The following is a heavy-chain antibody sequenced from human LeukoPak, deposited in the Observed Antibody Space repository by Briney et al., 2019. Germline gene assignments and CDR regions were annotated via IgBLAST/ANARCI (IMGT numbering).Heavy chain of an antibody. J-gene: IGHJ4*02. CDR3: ARDERKYCSSISCHRGDY. V-gene: IGHV1-2*02. Sequence: ASVKVSCKASGYTFTGYYMHWVRQAPGQGLEWMGWINPNSGGTNYAQKFQGRVTMTRDTSISTAYMELSSLRSDDTAVYYCARDERKYCSSISCHRGDYWGQGTLVTVSS. CDR2: INPNSGGT. CDR1: GYTFTGYY. D-gene: IGHD2-2*02.